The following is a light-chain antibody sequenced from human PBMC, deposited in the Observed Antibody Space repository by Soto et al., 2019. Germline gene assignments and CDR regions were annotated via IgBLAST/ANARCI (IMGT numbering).Light chain of an antibody. Sequence: EIVLTQSPGTLSLSLGERATLSFRASQSVSSSYLAWYQQKPGQAPRLLIYGASSRATGIPDRFSGSGSGTDFTLTISRLEPEDFAVYYCQQYGSSETWTFGQGTKVDIK. J-gene: IGKJ1*01. CDR1: QSVSSSY. CDR2: GAS. V-gene: IGKV3-20*01. CDR3: QQYGSSETWT.